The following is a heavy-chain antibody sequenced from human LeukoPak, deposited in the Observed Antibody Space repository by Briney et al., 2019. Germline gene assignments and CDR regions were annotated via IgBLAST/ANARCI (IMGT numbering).Heavy chain of an antibody. V-gene: IGHV4-39*01. D-gene: IGHD3-22*01. CDR2: MYESGST. CDR1: GGSISGSSFY. CDR3: ARHYGLNYYDSSAYEY. J-gene: IGHJ4*02. Sequence: SETLSLTCTVSGGSISGSSFYWGWIRQPPGKGLEWIGSMYESGSTFYSPSPKSRVTISIDTSKNQFSLKLNSVTAADTAVYFCARHYGLNYYDSSAYEYWGQGTLVTVSS.